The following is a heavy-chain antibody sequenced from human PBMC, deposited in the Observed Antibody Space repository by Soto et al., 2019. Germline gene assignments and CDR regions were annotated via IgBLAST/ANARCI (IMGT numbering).Heavy chain of an antibody. D-gene: IGHD3-22*01. V-gene: IGHV4-39*01. CDR2: IYYSGST. CDR3: ARRGYYDSSGYTDY. J-gene: IGHJ4*02. Sequence: LSLTCTVSGGSISSSSYYWGWIRQPPGKGLEWIGSIYYSGSTYYNPSLKSRVTISVDTSKNQFSLKLSPVTAADTAVYYCARRGYYDSSGYTDYWGQGTLVTVS. CDR1: GGSISSSSYY.